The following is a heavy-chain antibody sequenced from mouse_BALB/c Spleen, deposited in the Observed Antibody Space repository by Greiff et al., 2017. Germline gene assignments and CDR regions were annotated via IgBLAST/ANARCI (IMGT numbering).Heavy chain of an antibody. V-gene: IGHV5-17*02. J-gene: IGHJ2*01. CDR1: GFTFSSFG. D-gene: IGHD4-1*01. CDR3: ARDELGRLDY. Sequence: EVKLMESGGGLVQPGGSRKLSCAASGFTFSSFGMHWVRQAPEKGLEWVAYISSGSSTIYYADTVKGRFTISRDNPKNTLFLQMTSLRSEDTAMYYCARDELGRLDYWGQGTTLTVSS. CDR2: ISSGSSTI.